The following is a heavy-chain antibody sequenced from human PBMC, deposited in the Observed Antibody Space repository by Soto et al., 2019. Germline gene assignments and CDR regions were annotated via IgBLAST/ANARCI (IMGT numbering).Heavy chain of an antibody. CDR1: GYTFTSYG. Sequence: ASVKVSCKASGYTFTSYGISWVRQAPGQGLEWMGWISAYNGNTNYAQKLQGRVTMTTDTSTSTAYMELRSLRSDDTAVYYCARGFHNWNDPSDAFDIWGQGTMVTVSS. D-gene: IGHD1-20*01. V-gene: IGHV1-18*01. J-gene: IGHJ3*02. CDR3: ARGFHNWNDPSDAFDI. CDR2: ISAYNGNT.